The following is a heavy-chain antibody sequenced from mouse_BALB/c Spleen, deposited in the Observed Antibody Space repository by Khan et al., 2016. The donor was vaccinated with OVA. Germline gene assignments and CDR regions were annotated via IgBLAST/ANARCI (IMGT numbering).Heavy chain of an antibody. D-gene: IGHD1-1*01. V-gene: IGHV1-7*01. CDR1: GYTFTNYW. Sequence: QIQLVQSGAELAKPGATVKMSCKASGYTFTNYWVHWVKQRPGQGLEWIGYINPSTDYTEYRPKFKDKASLTEDKSSSTAYMQLTNLTYEDSARYYCVNHGCSSALITYWGQGTLVTVSA. CDR2: INPSTDYT. J-gene: IGHJ3*01. CDR3: VNHGCSSALITY.